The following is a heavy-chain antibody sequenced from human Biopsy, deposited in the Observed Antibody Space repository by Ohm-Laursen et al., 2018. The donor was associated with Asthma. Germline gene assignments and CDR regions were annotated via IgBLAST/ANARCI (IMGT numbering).Heavy chain of an antibody. CDR3: ARKAGSCISRTCYSLDF. CDR2: INFVFGTT. D-gene: IGHD2-2*01. J-gene: IGHJ4*02. V-gene: IGHV1-69*13. CDR1: GGTFNTYV. Sequence: SVKVSCKSLGGTFNTYVIGWVRQAPGQGLGWMCGINFVFGTTTYPQKFQDRVTITADDPTSTVYMELSSLRSEDTAVYYCARKAGSCISRTCYSLDFWGQGTLVTVSS.